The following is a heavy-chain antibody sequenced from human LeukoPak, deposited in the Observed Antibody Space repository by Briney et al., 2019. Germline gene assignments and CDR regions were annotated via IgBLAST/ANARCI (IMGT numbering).Heavy chain of an antibody. CDR2: IKEDGSEK. CDR3: ARGVIIRGRLDP. Sequence: WMSWVRQAPGKGLEWVANIKEDGSEKYYVESVKGRFTISRDNAKNSLYLQMSSLRAEDTAVYYCARGVIIRGRLDPWGQGTLVTVSS. J-gene: IGHJ5*02. CDR1: W. D-gene: IGHD3-16*02. V-gene: IGHV3-7*01.